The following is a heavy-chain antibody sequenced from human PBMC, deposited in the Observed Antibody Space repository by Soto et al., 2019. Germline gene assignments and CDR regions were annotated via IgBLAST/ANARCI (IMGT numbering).Heavy chain of an antibody. CDR3: ARNKWNTGDFDY. CDR1: GYSFTSYD. CDR2: MTPISGET. D-gene: IGHD1-20*01. Sequence: QVQLVQSGAEVKKPGASVKVSCKASGYSFTSYDINWVRQASGQGLEWLGWMTPISGETGYAQKFQGRVSITRDTSTSTAYVELSSLTYEDSAIYYCARNKWNTGDFDYWGHGTLVTVSS. J-gene: IGHJ4*01. V-gene: IGHV1-8*01.